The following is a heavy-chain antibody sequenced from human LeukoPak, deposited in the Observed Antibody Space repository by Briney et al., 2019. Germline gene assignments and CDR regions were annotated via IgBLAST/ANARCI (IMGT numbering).Heavy chain of an antibody. J-gene: IGHJ5*02. Sequence: GGSLRLSCAASGFAFSSYAMSWVRQAPGKGLEWVSSISISDGSTYYADSVKGRFTISRDNSKNTLHLQMNSLRADDTAAYYCAKVLLRFLEWSPNWFDPWGRGALVTVSS. V-gene: IGHV3-23*01. D-gene: IGHD3-3*01. CDR3: AKVLLRFLEWSPNWFDP. CDR2: ISISDGST. CDR1: GFAFSSYA.